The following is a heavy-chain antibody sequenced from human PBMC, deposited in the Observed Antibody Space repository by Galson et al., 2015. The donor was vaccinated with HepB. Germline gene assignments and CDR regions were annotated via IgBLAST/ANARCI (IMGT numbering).Heavy chain of an antibody. J-gene: IGHJ4*02. CDR2: VYPGDSDA. Sequence: QSGAEVKKPGESLKISCKGSGYTFTRNWIAWVRQMPGKGLEWMGIVYPGDSDARYSPSFQGQATISADKSTTTAYLQWSSLKASDTAMFYCARQAVAGHLDYWGQGTLVTVSS. CDR1: GYTFTRNW. V-gene: IGHV5-51*01. D-gene: IGHD6-19*01. CDR3: ARQAVAGHLDY.